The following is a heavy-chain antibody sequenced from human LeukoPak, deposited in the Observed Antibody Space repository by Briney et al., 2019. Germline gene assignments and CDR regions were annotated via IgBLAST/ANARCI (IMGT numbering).Heavy chain of an antibody. CDR1: GGSVSSYSHY. J-gene: IGHJ5*02. Sequence: PSETLSLTCTVSGGSVSSYSHYWVWIRQPPGKGLVWIGSIYYSGSTHYNPSLKRRVTILVDTSKNQFSLKFESVTAADTALYYCARNCTADHDDSRRDKWFDPWGHGTHVTVSS. CDR3: ARNCTADHDDSRRDKWFDP. CDR2: IYYSGST. V-gene: IGHV4-39*07. D-gene: IGHD2-8*02.